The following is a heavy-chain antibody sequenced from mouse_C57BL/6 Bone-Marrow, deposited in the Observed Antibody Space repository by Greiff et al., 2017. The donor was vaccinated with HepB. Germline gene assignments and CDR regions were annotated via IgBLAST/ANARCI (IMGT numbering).Heavy chain of an antibody. CDR1: GFTFSDYG. CDR3: ARPYYYGSSPLFDY. Sequence: EVQRVESGGGLVKPGGSLKLSCAASGFTFSDYGMHWVRQAPEKGLEWVAYISSGSITIYYADTVKGRFTISRDNAKNTLFLQMTSLRSEDTAMYYCARPYYYGSSPLFDYWGQGTTLTVSS. J-gene: IGHJ2*01. V-gene: IGHV5-17*01. D-gene: IGHD1-1*01. CDR2: ISSGSITI.